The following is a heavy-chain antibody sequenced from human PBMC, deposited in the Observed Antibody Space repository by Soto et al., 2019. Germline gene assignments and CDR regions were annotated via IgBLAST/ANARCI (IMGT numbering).Heavy chain of an antibody. CDR1: GFIFSNYW. D-gene: IGHD2-21*02. CDR2: IKQDGSEK. J-gene: IGHJ3*02. Sequence: EMQLVESGGGLVQPGGSLRLSCAASGFIFSNYWMSWVRQAPGKGLEWVANIKQDGSEKYFVDSVKGRFTISRDNAKDSLYLQMNNLRAEDTAVYYCARDRYCGADCYDAFEIWGQGTMVTVSS. CDR3: ARDRYCGADCYDAFEI. V-gene: IGHV3-7*01.